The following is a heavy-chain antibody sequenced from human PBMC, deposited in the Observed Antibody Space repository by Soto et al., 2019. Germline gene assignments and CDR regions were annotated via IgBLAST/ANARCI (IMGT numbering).Heavy chain of an antibody. Sequence: SETLSLTCAVSGASTSSAGYAWTWLRQHPEKGLEWIGHIFYSGSTSYNPSLKSRVTISIDTTKNQFSLKMKSVTAADTAVYYCAGMPYTSGLRFDPWGPGTLVTVSS. CDR3: AGMPYTSGLRFDP. CDR1: GASTSSAGYA. CDR2: IFYSGST. J-gene: IGHJ5*02. D-gene: IGHD6-19*01. V-gene: IGHV4-31*11.